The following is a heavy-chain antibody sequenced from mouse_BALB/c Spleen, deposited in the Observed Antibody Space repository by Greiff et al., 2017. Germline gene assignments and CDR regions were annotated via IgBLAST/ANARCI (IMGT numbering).Heavy chain of an antibody. J-gene: IGHJ1*01. D-gene: IGHD2-14*01. CDR1: GFTFTDYY. Sequence: EVKLMESGGGLVQPGGSLRLSCATSGFTFTDYYMSWVRQPPGKALEWLGFIRNKANGYTTEYSASVKGRFTISRDNSQSILYLQMNTLRAEDSATYYCAREVRWYFDVWGAGTTVTVSS. V-gene: IGHV7-3*02. CDR3: AREVRWYFDV. CDR2: IRNKANGYTT.